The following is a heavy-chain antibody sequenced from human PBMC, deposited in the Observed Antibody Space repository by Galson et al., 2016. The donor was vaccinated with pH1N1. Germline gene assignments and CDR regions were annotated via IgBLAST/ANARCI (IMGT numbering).Heavy chain of an antibody. D-gene: IGHD3-3*01. CDR1: GFTFSNYW. J-gene: IGHJ1*01. CDR3: VKALER. CDR2: IKQDGSVK. V-gene: IGHV3-7*01. Sequence: SLRLSCAASGFTFSNYWMNWVRQAPGKGLEWVANIKQDGSVKYFVDSVKGRFTISRDNARNSVSLQMNSLRAEDTAGYYCVKALERWGQGALVIVSS.